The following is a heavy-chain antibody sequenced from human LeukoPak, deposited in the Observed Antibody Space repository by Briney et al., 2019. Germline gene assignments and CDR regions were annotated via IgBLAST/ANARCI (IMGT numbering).Heavy chain of an antibody. D-gene: IGHD4-17*01. CDR1: GYTFTSYD. Sequence: GASVKVSCKASGYTFTSYDINWVRQATGQGLEWMGWMNPNSGNTGYAQKFQGRVTMTRNTSISTAYMELSSLRSEDTAVYYCARGPPYDYGDNWFDPWGQGTLDTVSS. CDR2: MNPNSGNT. CDR3: ARGPPYDYGDNWFDP. J-gene: IGHJ5*02. V-gene: IGHV1-8*01.